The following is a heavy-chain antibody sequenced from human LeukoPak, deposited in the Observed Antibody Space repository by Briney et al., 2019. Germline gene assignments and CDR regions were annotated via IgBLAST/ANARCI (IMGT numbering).Heavy chain of an antibody. CDR3: ARSGALTGYLY. V-gene: IGHV4-59*01. CDR2: IYYSGNT. Sequence: SETLSLTCTVSGGSISPYYWSWIRQPPGKGPEWIGYIYYSGNTNYNPSLTSRVTISVDMSKNQFSLKLSSVTAADTAVYYCARSGALTGYLYWGQGTLVTVSS. D-gene: IGHD3-9*01. J-gene: IGHJ4*02. CDR1: GGSISPYY.